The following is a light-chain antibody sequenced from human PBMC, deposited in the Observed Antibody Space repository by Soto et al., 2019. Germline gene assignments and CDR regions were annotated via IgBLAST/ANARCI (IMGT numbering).Light chain of an antibody. CDR3: QQYGSSGT. CDR1: HSMSNSN. J-gene: IGKJ1*01. CDR2: GAS. V-gene: IGKV3-20*01. Sequence: VWAQPGGSLSLSPGDRATGSCRASHSMSNSNLAWYQHKPGQAPRLLIYGASNRATGIPDRFSGSGSGTDFTLTIIRLEPEDFAVYYWQQYGSSGTFGQGTKV.